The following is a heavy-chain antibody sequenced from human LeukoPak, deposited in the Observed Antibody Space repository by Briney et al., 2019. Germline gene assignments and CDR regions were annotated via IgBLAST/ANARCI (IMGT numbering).Heavy chain of an antibody. Sequence: GGSLRLSCAASGFTFSSYSMNWVRQAPGKGLEWVSSISSSNSYIYYADSVKGRFTISRDNAKNSLYLQMNSLRAEDTAVYYCARVYSPDWLSTPDYWGQGTLVTVSS. CDR2: ISSSNSYI. CDR3: ARVYSPDWLSTPDY. CDR1: GFTFSSYS. J-gene: IGHJ4*02. V-gene: IGHV3-21*01. D-gene: IGHD3-9*01.